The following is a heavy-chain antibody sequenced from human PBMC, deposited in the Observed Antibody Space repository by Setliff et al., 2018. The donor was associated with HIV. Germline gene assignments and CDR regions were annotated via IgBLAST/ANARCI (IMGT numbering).Heavy chain of an antibody. CDR1: GYTFTSYD. D-gene: IGHD6-19*01. CDR3: ARGRHSSVSLDDAFDI. Sequence: GASVKVSCKPSGYTFTSYDINWVRQATGQGLEWMGWMNPNSGNTGYAQKFQGRVTITRNTSISTAYMELSSLRSEDTAVYSCARGRHSSVSLDDAFDIWGQGTRFTVS. J-gene: IGHJ3*02. CDR2: MNPNSGNT. V-gene: IGHV1-8*03.